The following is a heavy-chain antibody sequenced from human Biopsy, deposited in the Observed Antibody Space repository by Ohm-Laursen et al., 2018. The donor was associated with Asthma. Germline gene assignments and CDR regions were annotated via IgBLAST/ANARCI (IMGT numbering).Heavy chain of an antibody. D-gene: IGHD6-13*01. CDR1: GFTFRAHA. J-gene: IGHJ4*02. CDR3: AKDRSGTWYGFDY. V-gene: IGHV3-23*01. Sequence: GSLRLPCTASGFTFRAHAMSWVRQAPGKGLEWVSTISGNSGITYYADSVKGRFTISRDNSQNTLYLHMDSLSAEDTAVYYCAKDRSGTWYGFDYWGQGTLVTVSS. CDR2: ISGNSGIT.